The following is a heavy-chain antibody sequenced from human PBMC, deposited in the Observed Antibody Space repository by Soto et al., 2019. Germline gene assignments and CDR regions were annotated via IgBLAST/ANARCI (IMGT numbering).Heavy chain of an antibody. CDR1: GGSISSGGYY. D-gene: IGHD2-2*01. CDR3: ASNPSDIVVVPAALGYFDL. V-gene: IGHV4-31*03. Sequence: LSLTCTVSGGSISSGGYYWSWIRQHPGKGLEWIGYIYYSGSTYYNPSLKSRVTISVDTSKNQFSLKLSSVTAADTAVYYCASNPSDIVVVPAALGYFDLWGRGTLVTVS. CDR2: IYYSGST. J-gene: IGHJ2*01.